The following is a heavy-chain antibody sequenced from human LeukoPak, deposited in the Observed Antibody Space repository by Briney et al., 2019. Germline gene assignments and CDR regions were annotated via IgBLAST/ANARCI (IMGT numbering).Heavy chain of an antibody. D-gene: IGHD2-2*01. Sequence: SETLSLTCAVYGGSFSGYYWSWLRQPPGKGLEWIGEINHSGSTNYNPSLKSRVTISVDTSKNQFSLKLSSVTAADTAVYYCARDLPIVVVPAAISYYYYYGMDVWGQGTTVTVSS. J-gene: IGHJ6*02. CDR2: INHSGST. CDR3: ARDLPIVVVPAAISYYYYYGMDV. CDR1: GGSFSGYY. V-gene: IGHV4-34*01.